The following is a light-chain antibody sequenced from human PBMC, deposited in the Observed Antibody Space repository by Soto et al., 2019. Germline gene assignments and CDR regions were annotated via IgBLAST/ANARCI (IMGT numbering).Light chain of an antibody. CDR3: SSYKCGATLV. J-gene: IGLJ2*01. CDR2: EVS. V-gene: IGLV2-14*01. CDR1: SSDVGGYKH. Sequence: QSALTQPASVSGSPGQSITISCTGTSSDVGGYKHVAWYQQYPGKAPKLIIFEVSDRPSGVSNRVSGSKSGNTASLSISGLQPEDEADYYCSSYKCGATLVFGGGTQLTV.